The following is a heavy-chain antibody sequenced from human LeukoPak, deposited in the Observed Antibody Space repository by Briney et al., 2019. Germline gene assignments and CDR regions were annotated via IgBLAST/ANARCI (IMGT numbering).Heavy chain of an antibody. Sequence: SETLSLTCTVSSASISSYYWSWIRQPPGKGLEWIGYIYYTGSTDYNPSLKSRVTISVDTSNNQFSLKSSSVTAADTAVYYCATAENSSGWFGYWGQGTLVTVSS. CDR3: ATAENSSGWFGY. CDR1: SASISSYY. J-gene: IGHJ4*02. V-gene: IGHV4-59*08. CDR2: IYYTGST. D-gene: IGHD6-19*01.